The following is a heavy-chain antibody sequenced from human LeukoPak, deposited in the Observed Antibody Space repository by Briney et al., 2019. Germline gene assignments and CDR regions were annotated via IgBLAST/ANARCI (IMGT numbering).Heavy chain of an antibody. D-gene: IGHD2-2*02. J-gene: IGHJ4*02. CDR2: IIPIFGTA. CDR1: GGTFSSYA. CDR3: ARPALGYCSSTSCYMLDY. Sequence: SVKVSCKASGGTFSSYAISWVRQAPGQGLEWMGGIIPIFGTANYAQKFQGRVTITADKSTSTAYMELRSLRSDDTAVYYCARPALGYCSSTSCYMLDYWGQGTLVTVSS. V-gene: IGHV1-69*06.